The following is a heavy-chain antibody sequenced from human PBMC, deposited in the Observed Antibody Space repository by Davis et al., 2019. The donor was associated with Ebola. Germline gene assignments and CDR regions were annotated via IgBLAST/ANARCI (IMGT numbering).Heavy chain of an antibody. V-gene: IGHV3-30*02. J-gene: IGHJ4*02. CDR2: IRYDGSNK. D-gene: IGHD6-19*01. CDR3: AKGRGRSSGWY. Sequence: GESLKISCAASGFTFSSYGMHWVRQAPGKGLEWVAFIRYDGSNKYYADSVKGRFTISRDNSKNTLYLQMNSLRAEDTAVYYCAKGRGRSSGWYWGQGTLVTVSS. CDR1: GFTFSSYG.